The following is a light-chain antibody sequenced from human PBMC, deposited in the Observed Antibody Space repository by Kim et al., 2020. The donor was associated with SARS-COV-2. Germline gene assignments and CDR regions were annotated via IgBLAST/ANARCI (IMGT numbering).Light chain of an antibody. CDR3: QAWDSSTAV. CDR2: QDS. CDR1: KLCVKY. Sequence: VSPGQTASITCYGDKLCVKYACWYQQKPGQSPVLVIYQDSKRPSGLPERFTGSNAGNESTLTISGTQAMDEADYYCQAWDSSTAVFGTGTKVTVL. J-gene: IGLJ1*01. V-gene: IGLV3-1*01.